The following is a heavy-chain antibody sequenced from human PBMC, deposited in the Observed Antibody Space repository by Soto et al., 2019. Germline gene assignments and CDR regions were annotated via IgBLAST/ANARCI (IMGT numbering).Heavy chain of an antibody. J-gene: IGHJ6*03. CDR1: GGSFSGYY. Sequence: SETLSLTCAVYGGSFSGYYWSWIRQPPGKGLEWIGEINHSGSTNYNPSLKSRVTISVDTSKNQFSLKLSSVTAADTAVYYCAGGLCNSSSPRIGAYYYYYYMDVWGKGTTVTVSS. D-gene: IGHD6-6*01. V-gene: IGHV4-34*01. CDR3: AGGLCNSSSPRIGAYYYYYYMDV. CDR2: INHSGST.